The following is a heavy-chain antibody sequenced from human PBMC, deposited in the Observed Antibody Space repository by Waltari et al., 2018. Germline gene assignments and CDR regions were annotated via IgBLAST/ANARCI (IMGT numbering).Heavy chain of an antibody. CDR1: GFTFSSYG. Sequence: QVQLVVSGGGVVQPGRSLSLSCAASGFTFSSYGMHWVRQASGKGLEWVVVISYDGSNKYDADSVKGRFTISRDNSKNTLYLQMNSLRAEDTDVYYCAKDGNYYDSSGNRDAFDIWGQGTMVTVSS. J-gene: IGHJ3*02. CDR2: ISYDGSNK. D-gene: IGHD3-22*01. V-gene: IGHV3-30*18. CDR3: AKDGNYYDSSGNRDAFDI.